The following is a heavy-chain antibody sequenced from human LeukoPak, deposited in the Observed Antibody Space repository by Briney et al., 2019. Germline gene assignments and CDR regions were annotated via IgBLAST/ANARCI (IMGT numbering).Heavy chain of an antibody. J-gene: IGHJ4*02. CDR2: INPNSGGT. Sequence: ASVKVSCKASGYTFTGYYMHWVRQAPGQGLERMGWINPNSGGTNSAQKFQGRVTMTRDTSIGTAYMELNRLRSDDTAVYYCATLLRGYSYGWWDYWGQGTLVTVSS. CDR3: ATLLRGYSYGWWDY. V-gene: IGHV1-2*02. CDR1: GYTFTGYY. D-gene: IGHD5-18*01.